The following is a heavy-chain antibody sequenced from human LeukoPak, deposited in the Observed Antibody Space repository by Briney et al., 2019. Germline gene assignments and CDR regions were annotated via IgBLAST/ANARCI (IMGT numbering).Heavy chain of an antibody. Sequence: GGSLRLSCAASGFTFSSYEMNWVRQAPGKGLEWVSYISSSSNTMYYADSVKGRFTISRDNAKNSLYLQMNSLRAEDTAVYYCVRGRYSGTYYDAFDIWGQGTMVTVSS. V-gene: IGHV3-48*03. CDR2: ISSSSNTM. J-gene: IGHJ3*02. CDR1: GFTFSSYE. D-gene: IGHD1-26*01. CDR3: VRGRYSGTYYDAFDI.